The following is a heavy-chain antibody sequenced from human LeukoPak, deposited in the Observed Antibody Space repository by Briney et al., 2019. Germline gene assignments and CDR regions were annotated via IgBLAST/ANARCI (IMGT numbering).Heavy chain of an antibody. Sequence: ASVTVSCKASGYTFTGYYIHWVRQAPGQGLEWMGWINPNSGGTNYAQKFQGRVTMTRDTSINTAYMEVTRLKSDDTAIYYCARDPPPVILGGTTADYWGQGTLVTVSS. J-gene: IGHJ4*02. CDR3: ARDPPPVILGGTTADY. CDR1: GYTFTGYY. D-gene: IGHD1-26*01. V-gene: IGHV1-2*02. CDR2: INPNSGGT.